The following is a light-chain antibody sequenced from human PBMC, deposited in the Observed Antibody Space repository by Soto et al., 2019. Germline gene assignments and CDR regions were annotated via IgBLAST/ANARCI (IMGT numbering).Light chain of an antibody. J-gene: IGKJ5*01. Sequence: DIQMTQSPSSLSASVGDRVTVTCRASQSIRSYLSWYQQKPGKAPKLLISTASSLQSGVPSRFSGSGSGTDFTLTINGLQPEDFASYYCQQSYKTPNTFGQGTRVEIK. CDR1: QSIRSY. V-gene: IGKV1-39*01. CDR2: TAS. CDR3: QQSYKTPNT.